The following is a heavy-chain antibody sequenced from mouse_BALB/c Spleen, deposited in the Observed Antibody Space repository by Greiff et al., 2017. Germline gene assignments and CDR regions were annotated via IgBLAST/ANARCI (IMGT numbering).Heavy chain of an antibody. Sequence: DLVKPGASVKLSCKASGYTFTSYWINWIKQRPGQGLEWIGRIAPGSGSTYYNEMFKGKATLTVDTSSSTAYIQLSSLSSEDSSVYFCASGDRYGGFAYWGQGTLVTVSA. CDR1: GYTFTSYW. D-gene: IGHD2-14*01. CDR3: ASGDRYGGFAY. CDR2: IAPGSGST. J-gene: IGHJ3*01. V-gene: IGHV1S41*01.